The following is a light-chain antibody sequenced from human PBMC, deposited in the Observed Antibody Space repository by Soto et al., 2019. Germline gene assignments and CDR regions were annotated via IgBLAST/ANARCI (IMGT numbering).Light chain of an antibody. Sequence: DIQMTQSPSSLSASVGDRVTITCRASQSISSYLNWYQKKPGEAPKLLIYATSRLQSGVPSRFSGSRSGTDFTLTISSLQAEDFATYYCQHSYDTPAFGQGTRLEIK. V-gene: IGKV1-39*01. CDR3: QHSYDTPA. CDR2: ATS. J-gene: IGKJ5*01. CDR1: QSISSY.